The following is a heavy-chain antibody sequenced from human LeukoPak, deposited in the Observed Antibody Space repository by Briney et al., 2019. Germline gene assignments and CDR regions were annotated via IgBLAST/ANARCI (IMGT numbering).Heavy chain of an antibody. CDR2: IYSGGST. CDR3: ARIMKGTGDAFDI. Sequence: GGSLRLSCAASGFTVSSNYMSWVRQAPGKGLEWVSVIYSGGSTYYADSVKGRFTISRDNSKNTLYLQMNSLRAEDTAVYYCARIMKGTGDAFDIWGQGTMVTVSS. CDR1: GFTVSSNY. J-gene: IGHJ3*02. D-gene: IGHD2-8*01. V-gene: IGHV3-66*01.